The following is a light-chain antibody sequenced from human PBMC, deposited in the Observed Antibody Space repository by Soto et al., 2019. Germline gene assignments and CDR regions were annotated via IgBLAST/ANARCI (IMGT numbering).Light chain of an antibody. J-gene: IGLJ2*01. CDR2: KDS. CDR1: VLAKKF. CDR3: YSAADNIVL. V-gene: IGLV3-27*01. Sequence: SYELTQPSSLSVSPGQTARITCSGDVLAKKFARWFQQKPGQAPVLVIYKDSERPSGVPERFSGSSSGSTVTLTISGAQVEDEADYYCYSAADNIVLFGGGTKVTVL.